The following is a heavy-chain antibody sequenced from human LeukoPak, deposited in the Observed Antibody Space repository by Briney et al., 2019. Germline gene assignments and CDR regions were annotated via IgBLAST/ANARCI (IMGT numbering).Heavy chain of an antibody. J-gene: IGHJ4*02. V-gene: IGHV4-4*07. CDR1: GGSISSYS. D-gene: IGHD3-22*01. CDR3: ARWSSGSYYHVDY. Sequence: PSETLSLTCTVSGGSISSYSWSWIRQPAGKGLEWIGRMYSSGSTNYNPSLKSRVTMSVDTSKNQFSLKLSSVTAADTAVYYCARWSSGSYYHVDYWGQGTLVTVSS. CDR2: MYSSGST.